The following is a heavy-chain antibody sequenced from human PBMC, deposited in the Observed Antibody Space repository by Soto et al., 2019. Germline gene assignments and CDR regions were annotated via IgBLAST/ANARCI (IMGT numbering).Heavy chain of an antibody. Sequence: GESLRLSCAASGFTFSDYGMHWVRQAPGKGLEWVAFIWYDGSKKYHSDSVKGRFTISRDNSKNTLYLQMNTLRAEDMALYYCARGDSSGYGLDFWGQGTLVTVSS. J-gene: IGHJ4*02. V-gene: IGHV3-33*01. CDR2: IWYDGSKK. D-gene: IGHD3-22*01. CDR1: GFTFSDYG. CDR3: ARGDSSGYGLDF.